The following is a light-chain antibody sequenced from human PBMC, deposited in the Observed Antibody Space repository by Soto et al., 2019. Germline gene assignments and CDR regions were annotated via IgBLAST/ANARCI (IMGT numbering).Light chain of an antibody. CDR3: AAWDDSLNGPYV. V-gene: IGLV1-44*01. J-gene: IGLJ1*01. CDR2: SNN. Sequence: QSVLTQPPSASGTPGQRVTISCSGNSSNIGSNTVNWYQQLPGTAPKLLIYSNNQRPSGVPDRSSGSKSGTSATLAISGLQSEDEADYYCAAWDDSLNGPYVFGTGTKVTVL. CDR1: SSNIGSNT.